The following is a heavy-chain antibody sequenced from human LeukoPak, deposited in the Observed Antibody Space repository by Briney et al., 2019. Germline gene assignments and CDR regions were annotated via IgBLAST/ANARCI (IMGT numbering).Heavy chain of an antibody. CDR3: ANGGTYSSGP. D-gene: IGHD3-22*01. J-gene: IGHJ5*02. Sequence: GGSLRLSCAASGFTFSIYWMHWVRHAPGKGLVWVSHINKDGNTITYVDSVKGRFTISRDNAKNSLFLQINSLRAEDTAVYYCANGGTYSSGPWGQGTLVTVSS. V-gene: IGHV3-74*01. CDR2: INKDGNTI. CDR1: GFTFSIYW.